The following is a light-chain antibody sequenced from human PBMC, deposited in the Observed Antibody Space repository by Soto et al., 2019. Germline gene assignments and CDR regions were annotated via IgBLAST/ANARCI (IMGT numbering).Light chain of an antibody. CDR2: DAS. CDR3: QQRSNWPWT. CDR1: QSVSNS. J-gene: IGKJ1*01. Sequence: EIVLTQSPATLSLSPGERATLSCRAIQSVSNSLAWYQQKPGQAPRLLISDASNRATGIPGRFSGSGSGTDFSLTISSLEPEDFAVYYCQQRSNWPWTFGQGTKVEIK. V-gene: IGKV3-11*01.